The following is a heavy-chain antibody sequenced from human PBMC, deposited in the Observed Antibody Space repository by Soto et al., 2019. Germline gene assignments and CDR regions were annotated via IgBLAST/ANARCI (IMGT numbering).Heavy chain of an antibody. J-gene: IGHJ4*02. D-gene: IGHD6-19*01. V-gene: IGHV4-59*01. CDR2: IYYSGST. CDR1: DGSISSYY. Sequence: SVTLSLTCTVADGSISSYYWSWIRQPPGKGLEWIGYIYYSGSTNYNPSLKSRVTISVDTSKNQFSLKLSSVIAADTAVYYCARANSNGWYNDYWGQGTLVTVSS. CDR3: ARANSNGWYNDY.